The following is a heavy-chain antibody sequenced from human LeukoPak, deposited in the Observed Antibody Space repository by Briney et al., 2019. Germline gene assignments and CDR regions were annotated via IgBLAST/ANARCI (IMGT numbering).Heavy chain of an antibody. J-gene: IGHJ4*02. D-gene: IGHD2-15*01. CDR2: IKQDGSEK. Sequence: QAGGSLRLSCAASGFTFSSYAMSWVRQAPGKGLEWVANIKQDGSEKYYVDSVKGRFTISRDNAKNSLYLQMNSLRAEDTAVYYCARDVVESYYDYWGQGTLVTVSS. V-gene: IGHV3-7*01. CDR1: GFTFSSYA. CDR3: ARDVVESYYDY.